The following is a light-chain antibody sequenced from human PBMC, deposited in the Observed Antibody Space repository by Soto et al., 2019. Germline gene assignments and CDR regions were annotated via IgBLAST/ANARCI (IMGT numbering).Light chain of an antibody. J-gene: IGKJ1*01. CDR2: KTS. Sequence: DIVLTQTPLSLVVTLGQPASISCKSSQSLAFRDGNIYLNWLQQRPGQPPRLLIYKTSNRFSGDPDRFSGSGAGTEFTLKISKVEAEYVGVYYCVEAALLPHAFGQGTKVEIK. CDR1: QSLAFRDGNIY. CDR3: VEAALLPHA. V-gene: IGKV2-24*01.